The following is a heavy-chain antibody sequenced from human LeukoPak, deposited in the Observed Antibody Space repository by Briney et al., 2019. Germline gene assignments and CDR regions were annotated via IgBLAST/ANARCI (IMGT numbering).Heavy chain of an antibody. V-gene: IGHV1-18*01. CDR2: ISAYNGNT. CDR3: ARDYEQWLVKGWDFDY. D-gene: IGHD6-19*01. J-gene: IGHJ4*02. CDR1: GYTFTSYG. Sequence: ASVKVSCKASGYTFTSYGISWVRQAPGQGLEWMGWISAYNGNTNYAQKLQGRVTMTTDASTSTAYMELRSLRSDDTAVYYCARDYEQWLVKGWDFDYWGQGTLVTVSS.